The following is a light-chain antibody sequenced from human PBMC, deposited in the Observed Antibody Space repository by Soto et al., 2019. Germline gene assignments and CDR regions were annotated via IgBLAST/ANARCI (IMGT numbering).Light chain of an antibody. CDR2: GAS. J-gene: IGKJ1*01. CDR3: QQYGSSGT. CDR1: QSVSNNY. Sequence: DILLTQSPSTLSPSPGERATLSCRASQSVSNNYLAWYQQKPGQAPRLLIYGASNRATGIPDRFSGSGSGTDFTLTISRLEPEDFAVYYCQQYGSSGTFGQGTKVDI. V-gene: IGKV3-20*01.